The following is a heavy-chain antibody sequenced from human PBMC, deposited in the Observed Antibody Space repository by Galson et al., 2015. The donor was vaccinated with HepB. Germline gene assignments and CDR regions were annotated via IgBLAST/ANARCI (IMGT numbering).Heavy chain of an antibody. D-gene: IGHD3-16*01. CDR3: ARDPRSVTMGEGLVHYGLDV. CDR2: IIPMLGTT. V-gene: IGHV1-69*04. Sequence: SVKVSCKASGGTFSSHEISWVRQAPGQGLEWMGSIIPMLGTTNYAQIFQDRVTITADKSTSTAYMELSSLTSEDTAVYYCARDPRSVTMGEGLVHYGLDVWGQGTTVTVSS. J-gene: IGHJ6*02. CDR1: GGTFSSHE.